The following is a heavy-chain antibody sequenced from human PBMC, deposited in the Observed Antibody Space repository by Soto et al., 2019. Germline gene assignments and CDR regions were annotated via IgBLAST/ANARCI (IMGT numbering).Heavy chain of an antibody. CDR2: IIPIFGTA. CDR1: GGTFSSYA. V-gene: IGHV1-69*01. CDR3: ARDRASIAAAAVLWYFDL. Sequence: QVQLVQSGAEVKKPESSVKVSCKASGGTFSSYAISWVRQAPGQGREWMGGIIPIFGTANYAQKFQGRVTITADESTSTAYMELSSLRSEDTAVYYCARDRASIAAAAVLWYFDLWGRGTLVTVSS. J-gene: IGHJ2*01. D-gene: IGHD6-13*01.